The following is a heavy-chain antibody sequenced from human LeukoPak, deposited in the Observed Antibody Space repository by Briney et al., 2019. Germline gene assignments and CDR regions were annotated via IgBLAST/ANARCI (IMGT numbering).Heavy chain of an antibody. D-gene: IGHD3-22*01. CDR1: GFTFSSYW. Sequence: GGSLRLSCAASGFTFSSYWMSWVRQAPGKGLEWVTNIKQDGSEKYYVDSVKGRFTISRDNAKNSLYLQMNSLRAEDTAVYYCAREHPAYDSSGYAFDIWGQGTMVTVSS. J-gene: IGHJ3*02. CDR2: IKQDGSEK. V-gene: IGHV3-7*01. CDR3: AREHPAYDSSGYAFDI.